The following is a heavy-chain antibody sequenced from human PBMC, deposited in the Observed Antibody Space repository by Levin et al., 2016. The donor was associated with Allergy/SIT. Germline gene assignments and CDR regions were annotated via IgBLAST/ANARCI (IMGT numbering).Heavy chain of an antibody. CDR2: MSNDGTIR. Sequence: VRQAPGKGLEWVAYMSNDGTIRTYADSVRGRFTISRDNSKNTLFMQMDSLGPEDTAVYYCVPDERMNCFEHWGQGTLVTVSS. J-gene: IGHJ4*02. D-gene: IGHD1-14*01. V-gene: IGHV3-30*03. CDR3: VPDERMNCFEH.